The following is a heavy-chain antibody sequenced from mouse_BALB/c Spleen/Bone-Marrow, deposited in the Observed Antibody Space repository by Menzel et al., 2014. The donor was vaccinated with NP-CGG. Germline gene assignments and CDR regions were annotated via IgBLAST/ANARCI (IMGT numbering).Heavy chain of an antibody. V-gene: IGHV5-12*02. CDR2: ISDGGGST. CDR3: ARQGYYGSGYWFFDV. CDR1: GLTFSDYY. D-gene: IGHD1-1*01. Sequence: EVQVVESGGVLVQPGGSLKLSCATSGLTFSDYYMYWVRQTPEKRLEWVAHISDGGGSTYYPDTVKGRFTISRDNAKNTLYLQMSRLKSEDTAMYYCARQGYYGSGYWFFDVWGAGTTVTVSS. J-gene: IGHJ1*01.